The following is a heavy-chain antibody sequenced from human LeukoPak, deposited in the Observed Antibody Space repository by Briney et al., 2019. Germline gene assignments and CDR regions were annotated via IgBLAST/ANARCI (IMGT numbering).Heavy chain of an antibody. CDR3: VKGSSSSRPYYFDY. J-gene: IGHJ4*02. CDR2: ITDSGGDT. D-gene: IGHD6-6*01. Sequence: GSLRLSCAASGFTFSRYAMSWVRQAPGKGLEWVSAITDSGGDTFHADSVKGRLTISRDNSKSALYLQMNSLRVEDTAVYYCVKGSSSSRPYYFDYWGQGTLVTVSS. CDR1: GFTFSRYA. V-gene: IGHV3-23*01.